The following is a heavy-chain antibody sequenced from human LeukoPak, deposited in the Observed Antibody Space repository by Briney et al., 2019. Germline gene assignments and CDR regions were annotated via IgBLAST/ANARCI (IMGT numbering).Heavy chain of an antibody. D-gene: IGHD3-10*01. Sequence: GGSLRLSCAASGFTFSSHSMNWVRQAPGKGLEWVSSISSSNSYIYYAESVKGRFTISRDNAKNSLYLQMNSLRAEDTAVYYCAKVAKYYYGSETYYFFEHWGQGTPVTASS. CDR1: GFTFSSHS. CDR3: AKVAKYYYGSETYYFFEH. J-gene: IGHJ4*02. V-gene: IGHV3-21*01. CDR2: ISSSNSYI.